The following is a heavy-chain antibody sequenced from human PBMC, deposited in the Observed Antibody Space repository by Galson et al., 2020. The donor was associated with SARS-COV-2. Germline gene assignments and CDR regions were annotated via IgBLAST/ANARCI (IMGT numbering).Heavy chain of an antibody. CDR3: ARDEGIRGYNYGRLYYGMDV. J-gene: IGHJ6*02. CDR2: ISPSSSYT. Sequence: NSGGSMRLSCAASGFTFSTYSMNWLRLSPVTGLECVSSISPSSSYTYYVDSVKGRFSISRDNPRNSLYLQRNSLRAEDTAVYYCARDEGIRGYNYGRLYYGMDVWGQGTTVTVSS. D-gene: IGHD5-18*01. V-gene: IGHV3-21*01. CDR1: GFTFSTYS.